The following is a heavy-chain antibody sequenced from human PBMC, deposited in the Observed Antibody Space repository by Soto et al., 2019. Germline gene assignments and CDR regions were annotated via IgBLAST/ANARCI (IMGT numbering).Heavy chain of an antibody. V-gene: IGHV4-31*03. Sequence: SETLSLTCTVSGGSISSGGYYWSWIRQHPGKGLEWIGYIYYSGSTYYNPSLKSRVTISVDTSKNQFSLKLSSVTAADTAVYYCARGKTAVVPAQYYYYYYGMDVWAKGPRSPSP. D-gene: IGHD2-2*01. CDR3: ARGKTAVVPAQYYYYYYGMDV. CDR1: GGSISSGGYY. CDR2: IYYSGST. J-gene: IGHJ6*02.